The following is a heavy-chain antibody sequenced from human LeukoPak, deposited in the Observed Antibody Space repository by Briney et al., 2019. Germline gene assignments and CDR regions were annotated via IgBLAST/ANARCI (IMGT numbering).Heavy chain of an antibody. CDR3: VRDGYDY. J-gene: IGHJ4*02. CDR1: GFTFSSST. D-gene: IGHD3-22*01. CDR2: ITSSSSVI. Sequence: GGSLRLSCVASGFTFSSSTVNWFRQAPGKGLEWVSVITSSSSVIFYADSVKGRFTISRDNAKNSLFLQMNGLRAEDTAVYYCVRDGYDYWGQDTLVTVSS. V-gene: IGHV3-21*06.